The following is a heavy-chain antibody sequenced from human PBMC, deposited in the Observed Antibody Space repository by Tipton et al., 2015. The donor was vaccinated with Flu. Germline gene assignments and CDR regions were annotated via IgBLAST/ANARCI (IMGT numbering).Heavy chain of an antibody. D-gene: IGHD6-6*01. CDR3: ARGARSSSSPFDY. CDR1: GGSISSYY. J-gene: IGHJ4*02. V-gene: IGHV4-59*08. Sequence: TLSLTCTVSGGSISSYYWSWIRQTPGKGLEWLGYIYYSGSTNFNPSLKSRVTISVDTSKNQFSLQLASVTAADTAVYYCARGARSSSSPFDYWGQGTQVTVPA. CDR2: IYYSGST.